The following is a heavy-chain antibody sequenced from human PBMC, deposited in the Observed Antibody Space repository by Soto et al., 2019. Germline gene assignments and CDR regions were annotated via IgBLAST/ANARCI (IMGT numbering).Heavy chain of an antibody. J-gene: IGHJ6*02. CDR2: INPGGGRT. CDR1: GYIFSSHC. Sequence: SVKVSCKAAGYIFSSHCIYWVRQAPGQGLQWLGIINPGGGRTAYAQKFQGRVTLTRDMSTSTVYMELTSLTYDDTAVYYCARDVSGPGATYVMDVWGQGTTVPVSS. D-gene: IGHD2-2*01. CDR3: ARDVSGPGATYVMDV. V-gene: IGHV1-46*01.